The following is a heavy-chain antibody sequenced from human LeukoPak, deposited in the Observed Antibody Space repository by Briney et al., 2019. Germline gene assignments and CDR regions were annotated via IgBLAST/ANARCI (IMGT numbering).Heavy chain of an antibody. D-gene: IGHD3-22*01. Sequence: SETLSLTCTVSGGSISSYYWSWIRQPPGKGLEWIGSIYHSGSTYYNPSLKSRVTISVDTSKNQFSLKLSSVTAADTAVYYCARSYDSSGYYFRPDYYFDYWGQGTLVTVSS. CDR2: IYHSGST. J-gene: IGHJ4*02. CDR1: GGSISSYY. V-gene: IGHV4-59*01. CDR3: ARSYDSSGYYFRPDYYFDY.